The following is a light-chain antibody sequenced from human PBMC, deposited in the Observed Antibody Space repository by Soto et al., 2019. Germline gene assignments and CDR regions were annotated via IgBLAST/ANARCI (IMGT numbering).Light chain of an antibody. CDR2: EVN. Sequence: ALTQPASVSGSPGQSITISCTVTSSDIGRYDFVSWYQQLPGKAPKLSIYEVNHRPSGISDRFSGSKSGNTASLTISGLQADDEAHYYCCYYTGSPYVFGSGTKVTVL. CDR3: CYYTGSPYV. J-gene: IGLJ1*01. V-gene: IGLV2-14*01. CDR1: SSDIGRYDF.